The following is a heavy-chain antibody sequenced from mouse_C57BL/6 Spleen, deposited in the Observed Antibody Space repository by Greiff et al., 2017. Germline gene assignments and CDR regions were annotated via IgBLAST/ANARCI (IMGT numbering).Heavy chain of an antibody. CDR1: GFTFSSYA. CDR2: ISSGGDYI. D-gene: IGHD1-1*01. V-gene: IGHV5-9-1*02. Sequence: EVQLVESGEGLVKPGGSLKLSCAASGFTFSSYAMSWVRQTPEKRLEWVAYISSGGDYIYYADTVKGRFTISRDNARNTLYLQMSSLKSEDTAMYYCTRVSGSPYYFDYWGQGTTLTVSS. J-gene: IGHJ2*01. CDR3: TRVSGSPYYFDY.